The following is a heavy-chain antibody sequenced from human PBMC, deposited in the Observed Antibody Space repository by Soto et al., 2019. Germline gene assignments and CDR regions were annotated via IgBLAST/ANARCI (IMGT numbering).Heavy chain of an antibody. CDR2: ISGASGTI. Sequence: EVQLVESGGGLVQPGGSLRLSCAASGFTFRNYNMNWVRQAPGKGLEWLSYISGASGTIYYADSMQGRFTISRDNAKIPLYLQMNSLRAEETAMYYCARDCGYGYGRDVWGRGTTVTVSS. CDR1: GFTFRNYN. CDR3: ARDCGYGYGRDV. D-gene: IGHD2-15*01. V-gene: IGHV3-48*01. J-gene: IGHJ6*02.